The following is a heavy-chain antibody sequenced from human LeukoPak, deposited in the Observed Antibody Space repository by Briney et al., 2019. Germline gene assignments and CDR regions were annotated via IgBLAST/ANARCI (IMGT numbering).Heavy chain of an antibody. CDR3: ARDRSRVWGSYRYDAFDI. Sequence: ASVKASCKASGYTFTSYGISWVRQAPGQGLEWMGWISAYNGNTNYAQKLQGRVTMTTDTSTSTAYMELRSLRSDDTAVYYCARDRSRVWGSYRYDAFDIWGQGTMVTVSS. D-gene: IGHD3-16*02. CDR1: GYTFTSYG. V-gene: IGHV1-18*01. CDR2: ISAYNGNT. J-gene: IGHJ3*02.